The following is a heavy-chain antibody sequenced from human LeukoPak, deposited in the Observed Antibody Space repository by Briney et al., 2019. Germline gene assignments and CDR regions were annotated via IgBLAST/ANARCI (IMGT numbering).Heavy chain of an antibody. J-gene: IGHJ3*02. CDR2: ISSSGSYI. V-gene: IGHV3-21*01. CDR3: ASRNQYCGGDCFWAFDI. CDR1: GFTFSRYS. Sequence: GGSLRLSCGASGFTFSRYSMNWVRQAPGKGLEWVSSISSSGSYIYYADSVKGRFTISRDNTKNSLYLQMNSLRAEDTAVYYCASRNQYCGGDCFWAFDIWGQGTMVTVSS. D-gene: IGHD2-21*02.